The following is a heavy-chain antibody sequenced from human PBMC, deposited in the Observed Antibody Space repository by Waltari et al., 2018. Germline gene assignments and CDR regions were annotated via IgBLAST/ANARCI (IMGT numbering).Heavy chain of an antibody. CDR2: IYWNDDK. Sequence: QITLKESGPTLVKPTQTLTLTCTFSGFSLSTSGVGVGWIRQPPGKALEWLALIYWNDDKRYSPSLKSRLTITKDTSKNQVVLTMTNMDPVDTATYYCAHRRGSSSLAVFDYWGQGTLVTVSS. J-gene: IGHJ4*02. D-gene: IGHD6-13*01. V-gene: IGHV2-5*01. CDR1: GFSLSTSGVG. CDR3: AHRRGSSSLAVFDY.